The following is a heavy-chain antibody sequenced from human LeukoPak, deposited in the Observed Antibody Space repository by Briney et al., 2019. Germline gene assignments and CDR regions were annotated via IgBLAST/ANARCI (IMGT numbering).Heavy chain of an antibody. CDR1: GGSISSGNYY. CDR2: IYSSGSA. Sequence: SQTLSLTCTVSGGSISSGNYYWSWIRQPAGKGLEWIGRIYSSGSARYTPSLKSRVTISVDTSKNQLSLNLRSVTASDTAVYYCAREGGSGGHYYYYMDVWGTGTTVTVSS. D-gene: IGHD3-10*01. J-gene: IGHJ6*03. V-gene: IGHV4-61*02. CDR3: AREGGSGGHYYYYMDV.